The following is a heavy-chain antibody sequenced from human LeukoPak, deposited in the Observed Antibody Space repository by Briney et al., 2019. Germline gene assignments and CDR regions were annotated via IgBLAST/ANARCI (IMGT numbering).Heavy chain of an antibody. D-gene: IGHD3-9*01. CDR2: IYSSGST. CDR3: ARAGYYDRPADGFDI. J-gene: IGHJ3*02. V-gene: IGHV4-4*07. CDR1: GGSISSYY. Sequence: SETLSLTCTVSGGSISSYYXXXXXXXXXXXXXXXXRIYSSGSTHYSPSLKSRITMSVDTSKNQFSLRLNSVTAADTAMYYCARAGYYDRPADGFDIWGQGTMVTVSS.